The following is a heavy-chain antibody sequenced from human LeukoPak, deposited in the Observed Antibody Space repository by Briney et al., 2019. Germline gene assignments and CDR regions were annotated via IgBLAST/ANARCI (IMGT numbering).Heavy chain of an antibody. J-gene: IGHJ4*02. Sequence: GSLRLSCAASGFTFSSYGMHWVRQAPGKGLEWVAVISYDGSNKYYADSVKGRFTISRDNSKNTLYLQMNSLRAEDTAVYYCALSADYGGNPLGYWGQGTLVTVSS. D-gene: IGHD4-23*01. V-gene: IGHV3-30*03. CDR1: GFTFSSYG. CDR2: ISYDGSNK. CDR3: ALSADYGGNPLGY.